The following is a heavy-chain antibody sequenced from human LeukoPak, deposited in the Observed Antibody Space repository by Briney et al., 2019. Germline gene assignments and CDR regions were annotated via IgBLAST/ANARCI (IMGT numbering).Heavy chain of an antibody. CDR3: ARDYVWTVFDY. J-gene: IGHJ4*02. CDR1: GFTFSSYA. CDR2: ISYDGSNK. Sequence: GRSLRLSCAASGFTFSSYAMHWVRQAPGKGLEWVAVISYDGSNKYYADSVKGRFTISRDNSKNTLYLQMNSLRAEDTAVYYCARDYVWTVFDYWGQGTLVTVSS. V-gene: IGHV3-30*04. D-gene: IGHD3-16*01.